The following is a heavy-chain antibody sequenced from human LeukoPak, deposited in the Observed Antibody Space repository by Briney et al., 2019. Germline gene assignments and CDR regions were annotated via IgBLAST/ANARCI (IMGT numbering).Heavy chain of an antibody. CDR3: ARDRNSGSSLDI. CDR1: GYTFTNYG. V-gene: IGHV1-2*02. CDR2: IYPYSGDT. D-gene: IGHD6-6*01. J-gene: IGHJ3*02. Sequence: ASVKVSCKASGYTFTNYGIHWVRQAPGQGLEWMGWIYPYSGDTNYAQNFQGRVTMTRDTSISTAYMELSSLKSDDTAVYYCARDRNSGSSLDIWGQGTMLTVSS.